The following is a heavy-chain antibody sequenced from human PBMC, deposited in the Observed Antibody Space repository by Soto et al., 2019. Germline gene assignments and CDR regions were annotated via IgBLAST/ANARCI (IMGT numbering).Heavy chain of an antibody. Sequence: SVKVSCKASGGTFSSYAISWVRQAPGQGLEWMGGIIPIFGTANYAQKFQGRVTITADESTSTAYMELSSLRSEDTAVYYCARRARAMVRGVIVDYYGMDVWGQGTTVTVS. V-gene: IGHV1-69*13. CDR2: IIPIFGTA. CDR1: GGTFSSYA. D-gene: IGHD3-10*01. J-gene: IGHJ6*02. CDR3: ARRARAMVRGVIVDYYGMDV.